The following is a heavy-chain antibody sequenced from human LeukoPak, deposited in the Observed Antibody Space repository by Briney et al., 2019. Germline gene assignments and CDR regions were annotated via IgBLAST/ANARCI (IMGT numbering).Heavy chain of an antibody. V-gene: IGHV1-46*03. CDR2: INPSGGST. J-gene: IGHJ4*02. D-gene: IGHD6-19*01. CDR1: GYTFTSYY. CDR3: ARVLQDGYSSGWTFDY. Sequence: ASVKVSCKASGYTFTSYYMHWVRQAPGQGLEWMGIINPSGGSTSYAQKFQGRVTMTRDTSTSTVYMKLSSLRSEDTAVYYCARVLQDGYSSGWTFDYWGQGNLVTVSS.